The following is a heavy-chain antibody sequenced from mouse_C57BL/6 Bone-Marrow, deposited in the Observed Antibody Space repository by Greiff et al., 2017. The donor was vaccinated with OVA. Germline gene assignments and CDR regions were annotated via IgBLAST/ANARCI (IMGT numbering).Heavy chain of an antibody. Sequence: EVKLVESGGGLVQPGGSLKLSCAASGFTFSDYGMAWVRQAPRKGPEWVAFISNLAYSIYYADTVTGRFTISRENAKNTLYLERSSLRSEDTAMYYCARQGGDYDYDGYWYFDVWGTGTTVTVSS. V-gene: IGHV5-15*01. CDR3: ARQGGDYDYDGYWYFDV. CDR1: GFTFSDYG. CDR2: ISNLAYSI. J-gene: IGHJ1*03. D-gene: IGHD2-4*01.